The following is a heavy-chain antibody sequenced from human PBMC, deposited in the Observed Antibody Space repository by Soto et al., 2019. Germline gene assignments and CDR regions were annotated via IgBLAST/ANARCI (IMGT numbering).Heavy chain of an antibody. CDR1: GVSFTTYA. J-gene: IGHJ5*02. Sequence: GGSLRLSCAASGVSFTTYAMHWFRQAPGKGLQYVAAISTDGGGRYYTDSVKGRFIISRDNSKSTLYLQMGSLRGEDMAVYYCARYGSGSAYDPWGQGDLVPGSS. V-gene: IGHV3-64*02. CDR2: ISTDGGGR. D-gene: IGHD3-10*01. CDR3: ARYGSGSAYDP.